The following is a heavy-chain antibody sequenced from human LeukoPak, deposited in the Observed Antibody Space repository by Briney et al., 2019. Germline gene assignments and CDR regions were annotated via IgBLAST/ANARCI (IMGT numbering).Heavy chain of an antibody. V-gene: IGHV1-69*13. Sequence: ASVKVSCKASGGTFSSYAISWVRQAPGQGLEWMGGIIPIFGTANYAQKFQGRVTITADESTSTAYMELSSQRSEDTAVYYCARGGIAVAGIDLNDWFDPWGQGTLVTVSS. J-gene: IGHJ5*02. CDR3: ARGGIAVAGIDLNDWFDP. D-gene: IGHD6-19*01. CDR2: IIPIFGTA. CDR1: GGTFSSYA.